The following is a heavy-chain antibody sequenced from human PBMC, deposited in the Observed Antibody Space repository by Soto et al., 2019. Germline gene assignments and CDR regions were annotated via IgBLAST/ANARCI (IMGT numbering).Heavy chain of an antibody. CDR3: AKERSSGWSFDY. Sequence: EVQLLESGGGLVQPGGSLRLSCAASGFTFSTYAMNWVRQAPGKGLEWVSGISGSGDSTYYADCVKGRFTVSRDNSKNTLYLQMNSLRAEDTAVFYCAKERSSGWSFDYWGQGTLVTVSS. V-gene: IGHV3-23*01. CDR1: GFTFSTYA. D-gene: IGHD6-19*01. J-gene: IGHJ4*02. CDR2: ISGSGDST.